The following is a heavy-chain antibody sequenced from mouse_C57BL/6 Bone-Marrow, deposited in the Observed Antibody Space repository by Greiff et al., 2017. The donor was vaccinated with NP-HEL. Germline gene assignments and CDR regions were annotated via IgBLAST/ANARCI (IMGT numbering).Heavy chain of an antibody. Sequence: QVQLQQPGAELVKPGASVKLSCKASGYTFTSYWMHWVKQRPGQGLEWIGMIHPNSGSTNYNEKFKSKATLTVDKSSSTAYMQLSSLTSEDSAVYYGAPITTRPGYAMDYWGQGTSGTVSS. CDR3: APITTRPGYAMDY. V-gene: IGHV1-64*01. J-gene: IGHJ4*01. CDR2: IHPNSGST. CDR1: GYTFTSYW. D-gene: IGHD1-1*01.